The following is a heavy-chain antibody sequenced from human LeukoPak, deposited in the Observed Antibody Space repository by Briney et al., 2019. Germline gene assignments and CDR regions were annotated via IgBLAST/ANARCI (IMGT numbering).Heavy chain of an antibody. D-gene: IGHD6-19*01. CDR3: AREGWGRGFDP. CDR1: GGSISSYY. V-gene: IGHV4-59*01. CDR2: IYYSGST. J-gene: IGHJ5*02. Sequence: SETLSLTCTVPGGSISSYYWSWIRQPPGKGLEWIGYIYYSGSTNYNPSLKSRVTISVDTSKNQFSLKLSSVTAADTAVYYCAREGWGRGFDPWGQGTLVTVSS.